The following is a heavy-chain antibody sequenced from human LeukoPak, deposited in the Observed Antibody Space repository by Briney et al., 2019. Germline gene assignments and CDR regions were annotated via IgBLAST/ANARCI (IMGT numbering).Heavy chain of an antibody. CDR3: ARHPRPTIHWYFDL. D-gene: IGHD3-3*01. J-gene: IGHJ2*01. CDR1: GGSINNYY. CDR2: IYPSGST. Sequence: PSETLSLTCTVSGGSINNYYWSWVRQLPGKGLEWIGYIYPSGSTNYSPSLKSRVSISLDTSKNQFSLNLSSVTAADTAVYFCARHPRPTIHWYFDLWGRGTLVTVSS. V-gene: IGHV4-4*09.